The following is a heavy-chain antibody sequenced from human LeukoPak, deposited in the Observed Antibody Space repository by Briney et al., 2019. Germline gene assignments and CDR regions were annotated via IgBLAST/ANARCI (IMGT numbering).Heavy chain of an antibody. J-gene: IGHJ4*02. CDR2: ISGHSGKT. D-gene: IGHD6-13*01. Sequence: ASVKVSCKASGYTFTNYGITWVRHAPGQGLEWIGWISGHSGKTIYAQNFQGRVTLTTDTSTSTGYMELRSLRSDDTAVYYCARDAPMAAGDLDSWGRGTLVIVSS. V-gene: IGHV1-18*01. CDR1: GYTFTNYG. CDR3: ARDAPMAAGDLDS.